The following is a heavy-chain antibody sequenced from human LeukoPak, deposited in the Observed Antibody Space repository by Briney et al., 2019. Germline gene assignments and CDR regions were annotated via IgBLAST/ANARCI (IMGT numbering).Heavy chain of an antibody. V-gene: IGHV4-59*10. CDR2: IYTSGST. CDR1: GGSFSGYY. D-gene: IGHD3-3*01. J-gene: IGHJ3*02. Sequence: SETLSLTCAVYGGSFSGYYWSWIRQPAGKGLEWIGRIYTSGSTNYNPSLKSRVTMSVDTSKNQFSLKLSSVTAADTAVYYCARVALITIHENDAFDIWGQGTVVTVSS. CDR3: ARVALITIHENDAFDI.